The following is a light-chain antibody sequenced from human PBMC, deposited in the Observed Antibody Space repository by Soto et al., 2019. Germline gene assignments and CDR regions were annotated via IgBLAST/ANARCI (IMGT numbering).Light chain of an antibody. CDR3: QHYGTSPPT. CDR1: QSVSYTS. Sequence: EIVLTQSPGTLSLSPGERATLACRASQSVSYTSVAWYQQRPGQAPRLLIYGASYSAAGAPERMSGSGAGTDVALTISRLEPEDFGVFFCQHYGTSPPTFGQGTKVEIK. J-gene: IGKJ1*01. V-gene: IGKV3-20*01. CDR2: GAS.